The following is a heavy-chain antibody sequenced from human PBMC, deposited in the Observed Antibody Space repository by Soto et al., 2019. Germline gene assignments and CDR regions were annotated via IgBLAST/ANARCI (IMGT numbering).Heavy chain of an antibody. D-gene: IGHD3-3*01. J-gene: IGHJ4*02. CDR3: TRVGVLRFLEWLLFDY. CDR1: GFTFGDYA. Sequence: GGSLRLSCTASGFTFGDYAMSWVRQAPGKGLEWVGFIRSKAYGGTTEYAASVKGRFTISRDDSKSIAYLQMNSLKTEDTAVYYCTRVGVLRFLEWLLFDYWGQGTLVTVSS. CDR2: IRSKAYGGTT. V-gene: IGHV3-49*04.